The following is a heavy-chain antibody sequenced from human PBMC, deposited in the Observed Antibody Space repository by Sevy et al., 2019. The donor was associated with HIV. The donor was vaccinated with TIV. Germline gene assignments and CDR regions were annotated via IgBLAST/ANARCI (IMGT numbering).Heavy chain of an antibody. Sequence: GGSLRLSCAVSGFTFSSHWMFWVRQAPGKGLVWVSHINSHGTITNYVDSVKGRFAISRDNTKSTIYLQMNSLRAEDTAVYYCARGQLLQFLEWPSYGLDVWGQGTTVTVSS. CDR2: INSHGTIT. V-gene: IGHV3-74*01. J-gene: IGHJ6*02. CDR1: GFTFSSHW. D-gene: IGHD3-3*01. CDR3: ARGQLLQFLEWPSYGLDV.